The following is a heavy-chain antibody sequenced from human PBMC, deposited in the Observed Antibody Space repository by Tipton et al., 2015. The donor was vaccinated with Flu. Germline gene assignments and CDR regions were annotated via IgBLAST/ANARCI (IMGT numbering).Heavy chain of an antibody. CDR2: INHSGST. V-gene: IGHV4-34*01. CDR3: ARQRGELQY. J-gene: IGHJ4*02. D-gene: IGHD3-16*01. Sequence: TLSLTCAVYGGSFSGYYWSWIRQPPGKGLEWIGEINHSGSTNYNPSLKSRVTISVDTSKNQFSLKLSSVTAADTAVYYCARQRGELQYWGQGTLVTVSS. CDR1: GGSFSGYY.